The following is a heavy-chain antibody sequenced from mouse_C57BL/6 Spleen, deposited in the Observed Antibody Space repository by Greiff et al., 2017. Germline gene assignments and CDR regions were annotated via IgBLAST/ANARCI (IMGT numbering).Heavy chain of an antibody. D-gene: IGHD2-3*01. CDR1: GYAFSSYQ. CDR3: SICWVYDCDLGY. Sequence: VQLQQSGAELVRPGASVKMSCKASGYAFSSYQMDLVKQKPGKGLEWIGHVHPGDGGAAYNQKFKGKARLTADKSSSTAYMELSSLTSEDSAVYYCSICWVYDCDLGYWGQGTTLTVSS. J-gene: IGHJ2*01. CDR2: VHPGDGGA. V-gene: IGHV1-80*01.